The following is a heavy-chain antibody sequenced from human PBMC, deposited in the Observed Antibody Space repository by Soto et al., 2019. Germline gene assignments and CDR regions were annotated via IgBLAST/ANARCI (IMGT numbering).Heavy chain of an antibody. CDR3: ARGRYGDY. D-gene: IGHD1-1*01. V-gene: IGHV1-18*01. CDR2: ISAHNGNT. CDR1: GYEFTTYG. Sequence: QVHLVQSGAEVKKPGASVKVSCKGSGYEFTTYGITWVRQAPGQGLEWMAWISAHNGNTDYAQKLQGIVTVTRDTSTSTAYMELRSLRSDDRALYYCARGRYGDYWGQGALVTVSS. J-gene: IGHJ4*02.